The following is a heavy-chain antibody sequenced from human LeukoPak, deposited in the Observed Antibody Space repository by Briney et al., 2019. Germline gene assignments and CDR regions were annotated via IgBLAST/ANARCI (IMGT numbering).Heavy chain of an antibody. CDR1: GGSIRSYY. Sequence: PSETLSLTXTVSGGSIRSYYWSWIRQPPGKGLEWIGYIYYSGSTNYNPSLKSRVTISVDTSKNQFSLKLSSVTAADTAVYYCARVGSSSWYGDNWFDPWGQGTLVTVSS. D-gene: IGHD6-13*01. CDR3: ARVGSSSWYGDNWFDP. J-gene: IGHJ5*02. V-gene: IGHV4-59*01. CDR2: IYYSGST.